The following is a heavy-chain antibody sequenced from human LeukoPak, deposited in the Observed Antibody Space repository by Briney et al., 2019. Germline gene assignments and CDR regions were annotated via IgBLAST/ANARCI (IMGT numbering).Heavy chain of an antibody. Sequence: GESLKISCKGSGYSFTSYWIGWVRQMPGKGLEWMGIIYPGDSDTRYSPSFQGQVTISADKSISTAYLQWSSLKASDTAMYYCARQGRLCSSTSCYKDYYYYYGMDVWGQGTTVTVSS. CDR1: GYSFTSYW. CDR2: IYPGDSDT. J-gene: IGHJ6*02. CDR3: ARQGRLCSSTSCYKDYYYYYGMDV. V-gene: IGHV5-51*01. D-gene: IGHD2-2*01.